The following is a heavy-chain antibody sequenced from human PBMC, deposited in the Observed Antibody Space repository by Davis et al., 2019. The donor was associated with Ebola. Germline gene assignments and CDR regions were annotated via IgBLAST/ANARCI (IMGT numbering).Heavy chain of an antibody. CDR1: GGSISSHY. Sequence: SETLSLTCTVSGGSISSHYWSWIRQPPGKGLEWIGYIHYSGTTSKNPSLKSRVTMSVDTSKRQVSLKVSSVTAADTAVYYCARHRGDVVFGPYDYWGQGTLVTVSS. CDR3: ARHRGDVVFGPYDY. V-gene: IGHV4-59*08. CDR2: IHYSGTT. D-gene: IGHD3-16*01. J-gene: IGHJ4*02.